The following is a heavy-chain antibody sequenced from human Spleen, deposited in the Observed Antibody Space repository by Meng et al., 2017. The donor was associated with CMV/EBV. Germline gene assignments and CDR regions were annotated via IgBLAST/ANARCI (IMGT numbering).Heavy chain of an antibody. J-gene: IGHJ2*01. CDR2: ISAYNGNT. CDR3: ARVAAAATYWYFDL. Sequence: LWQSGAEVQNPGASVKVSCKASGYTFTSYGISWVRQAPGQGLEWMGWISAYNGNTNYAQKLQGRVTMTTDTSTSTAYMELRSLRSDDTAVYYCARVAAAATYWYFDLWGRGTLVTVSS. CDR1: GYTFTSYG. D-gene: IGHD6-13*01. V-gene: IGHV1-18*01.